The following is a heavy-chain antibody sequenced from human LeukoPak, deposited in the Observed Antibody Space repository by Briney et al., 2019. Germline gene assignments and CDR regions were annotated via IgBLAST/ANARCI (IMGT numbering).Heavy chain of an antibody. J-gene: IGHJ4*02. Sequence: SETLSLTCTVSGGSISSYYWSWIRQPPGKGLEWIGYIYYSGSTNYNPSLKSRVTISVDTSKNQFSLKLSSVTAADTAVYYCARARPLRSSIAAPIDYWGQGTLVTVSS. V-gene: IGHV4-59*01. CDR3: ARARPLRSSIAAPIDY. CDR2: IYYSGST. D-gene: IGHD6-6*01. CDR1: GGSISSYY.